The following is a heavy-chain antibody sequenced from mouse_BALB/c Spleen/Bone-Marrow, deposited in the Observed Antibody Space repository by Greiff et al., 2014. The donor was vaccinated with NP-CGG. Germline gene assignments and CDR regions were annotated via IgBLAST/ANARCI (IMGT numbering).Heavy chain of an antibody. Sequence: QVQLKESGAELVRPGTSVKVSCKASGYASTNYLIEWIKQRPGQGLEWIGVSNPGSGGTNYNEKFKGKATLTADKSSSTAYMQLSSLTSDDSAVYFCARETVRGFAYWGQGTLVTVSA. CDR1: GYASTNYL. CDR2: SNPGSGGT. J-gene: IGHJ3*01. CDR3: ARETVRGFAY. V-gene: IGHV1-54*01. D-gene: IGHD3-2*01.